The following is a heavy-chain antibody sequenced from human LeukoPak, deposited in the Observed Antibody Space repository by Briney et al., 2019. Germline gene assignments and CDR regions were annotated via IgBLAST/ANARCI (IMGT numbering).Heavy chain of an antibody. CDR1: GYTFTSYG. Sequence: ASVKVSCKASGYTFTSYGISWVRQAPGQGLEWMGWISTYNGNTHYAQKLQGRVTMTTDTPTSTAYMELRSLRSDDTAVYYCARSSLAVAGSVFDYWGQGTLVTVSS. D-gene: IGHD6-19*01. J-gene: IGHJ4*02. V-gene: IGHV1-18*01. CDR3: ARSSLAVAGSVFDY. CDR2: ISTYNGNT.